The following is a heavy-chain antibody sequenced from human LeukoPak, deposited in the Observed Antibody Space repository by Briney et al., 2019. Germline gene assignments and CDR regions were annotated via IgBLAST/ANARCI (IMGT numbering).Heavy chain of an antibody. D-gene: IGHD6-19*01. CDR1: GFTFSTHW. J-gene: IGHJ4*02. Sequence: GGSLRLSCATSGFTFSTHWMIWVRQAPGKGLEWVANINPDGSDKQYLDSVKGLFTISRDSARNSLYLQMNSLRAEDTAVYYCVSGSGWIFDYWGQGTLVTVSS. CDR2: INPDGSDK. CDR3: VSGSGWIFDY. V-gene: IGHV3-7*01.